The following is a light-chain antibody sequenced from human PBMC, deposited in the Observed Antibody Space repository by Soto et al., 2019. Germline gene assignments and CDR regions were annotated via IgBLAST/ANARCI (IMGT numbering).Light chain of an antibody. CDR2: SVS. V-gene: IGKV3-20*01. CDR1: QSVSSTY. J-gene: IGKJ1*01. CDR3: QQYGRSPWT. Sequence: EIVLTQSPGTLSLSPGERATLSCRASQSVSSTYLAWYQQKPGQAPRLLIYSVSSRATGIPDRFSASGSGADFTLTISRLVPEDFAVYYCQQYGRSPWTFGQGTKVEIK.